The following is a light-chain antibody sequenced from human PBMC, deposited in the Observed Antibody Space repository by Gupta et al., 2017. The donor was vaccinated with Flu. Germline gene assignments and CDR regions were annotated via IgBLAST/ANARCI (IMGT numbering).Light chain of an antibody. CDR1: TSNIGSNP. Sequence: QSVLTQTSSASGTPGQRVTISFSGSTSNIGSNPVSWYQQLPGTAPKLLIYMNEQGISGVPDRLSGSKSGTSASLSISGLQSEDEADYYCATWDDSLNGPVFGGGTKLAVL. CDR3: ATWDDSLNGPV. V-gene: IGLV1-44*01. J-gene: IGLJ3*02. CDR2: MNE.